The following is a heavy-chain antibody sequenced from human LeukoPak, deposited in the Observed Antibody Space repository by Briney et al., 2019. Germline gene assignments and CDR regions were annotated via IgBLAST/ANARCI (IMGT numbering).Heavy chain of an antibody. J-gene: IGHJ4*02. Sequence: ASVKVSCKASGYTFTGYYMHWVRQAPGQGLEWMGWINPNSGGTNYAQKFQGRVTMTRDTSISTAYMELSRLRSDDTAVYYCARDRRYYYDSSGSILRGSYYFDYWGQGTLVTVSS. CDR2: INPNSGGT. D-gene: IGHD3-22*01. V-gene: IGHV1-2*02. CDR3: ARDRRYYYDSSGSILRGSYYFDY. CDR1: GYTFTGYY.